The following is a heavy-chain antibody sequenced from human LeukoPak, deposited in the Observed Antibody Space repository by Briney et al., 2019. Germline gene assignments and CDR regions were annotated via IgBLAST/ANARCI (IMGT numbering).Heavy chain of an antibody. Sequence: GGSLRLSCAASGFTFSSFNMHWVRQAPGKGLVWVSRLKSDGSTAMYADSVQGRFTISRDNARNTVHLLMSSLPVEDTGVYYCARGIYGDPVAFDSWGQGALVTVSS. CDR1: GFTFSSFN. J-gene: IGHJ4*02. D-gene: IGHD4-17*01. V-gene: IGHV3-74*03. CDR2: LKSDGSTA. CDR3: ARGIYGDPVAFDS.